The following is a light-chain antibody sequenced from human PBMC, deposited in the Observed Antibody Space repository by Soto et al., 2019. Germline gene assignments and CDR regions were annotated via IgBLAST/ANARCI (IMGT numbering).Light chain of an antibody. J-gene: IGKJ2*01. CDR2: AAS. CDR1: QSVSSY. Sequence: DIQMTQSPSSLSASVGDRVTITCRTSQSVSSYLNWYQQKPGKAPNLLIFAASSLQSGVPSRFSGSGSGTDFTLTVTRLQPEDFATYYCQQRYTYPHTFGQGTKLEIK. CDR3: QQRYTYPHT. V-gene: IGKV1-39*01.